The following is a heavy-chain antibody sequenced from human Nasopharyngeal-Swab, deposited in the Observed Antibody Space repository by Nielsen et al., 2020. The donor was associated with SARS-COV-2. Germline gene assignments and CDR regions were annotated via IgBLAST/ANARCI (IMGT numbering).Heavy chain of an antibody. D-gene: IGHD2-21*02. CDR3: ASGGSYCGGDCYHGGGDYYDY. Sequence: ASVKVSCKASGYTFTNFAMHWVRHAPGQGLEWMGWIIGANGNTKYSQKFQGRVTITRDTSATTAYMELSSLRSEDTAVYYCASGGSYCGGDCYHGGGDYYDYWGQGTLVTVSS. CDR1: GYTFTNFA. J-gene: IGHJ4*02. CDR2: IIGANGNT. V-gene: IGHV1-3*01.